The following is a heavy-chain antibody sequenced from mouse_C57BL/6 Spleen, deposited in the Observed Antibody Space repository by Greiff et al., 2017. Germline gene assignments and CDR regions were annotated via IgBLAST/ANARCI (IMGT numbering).Heavy chain of an antibody. CDR2: ISSGGDYI. Sequence: EVQGVESGEGLVKPGGSLKLSCAASGFTFSSYAMSWVRQTPEKRLEWVAYISSGGDYIYYADTVKGRFTISRDNARNTLYLQMSSLKSEDTAMYYCTSQTGTYWYFDVWGTGTTVTVSS. V-gene: IGHV5-9-1*02. J-gene: IGHJ1*03. CDR3: TSQTGTYWYFDV. CDR1: GFTFSSYA. D-gene: IGHD4-1*01.